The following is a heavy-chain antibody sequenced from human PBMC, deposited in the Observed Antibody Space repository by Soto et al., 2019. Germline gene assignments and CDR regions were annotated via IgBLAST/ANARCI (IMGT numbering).Heavy chain of an antibody. D-gene: IGHD7-27*01. CDR1: GYTFSSYA. V-gene: IGHV1-3*01. CDR2: INAGYGNT. CDR3: ARDTGDGTFDF. J-gene: IGHJ4*02. Sequence: ASVKVSCKASGYTFSSYAMHWVRQAPGQRLEWMGWINAGYGNTKSSQKFQDRVTISRDTSASTAYMELTSLRSEDTAVYYCARDTGDGTFDFWGRGTLVTVSS.